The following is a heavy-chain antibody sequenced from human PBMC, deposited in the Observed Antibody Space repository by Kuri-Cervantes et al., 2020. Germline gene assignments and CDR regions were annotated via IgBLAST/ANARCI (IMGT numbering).Heavy chain of an antibody. V-gene: IGHV4-59*01. CDR1: GGSIINYY. D-gene: IGHD2-15*01. CDR3: ARGYCSGGSCYFPFLEPRLYWYFDL. J-gene: IGHJ2*01. CDR2: IYYSGST. Sequence: GSLRLSCTVSGGSIINYYWSWIRQPPGKGLEWIGYIYYSGSTNYNPSLKSRVTISVDTSKNQFSLKLSSVTAADTAVYYCARGYCSGGSCYFPFLEPRLYWYFDLWGRGTLVTVSS.